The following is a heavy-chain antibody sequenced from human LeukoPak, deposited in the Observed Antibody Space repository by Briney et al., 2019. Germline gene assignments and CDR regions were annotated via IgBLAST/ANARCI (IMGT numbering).Heavy chain of an antibody. D-gene: IGHD5-18*01. V-gene: IGHV3-74*01. J-gene: IGHJ5*02. CDR3: ARVSVGQYSYDS. CDR2: INTDGRTT. Sequence: PGGSLRLSCAASGFTFSSYWMHWVRQAPGKGLVWVSRINTDGRTTTYADSVKGRFTISRDNAKNTLYLQMNTLRAEDTAVYYCARVSVGQYSYDSWGQGSLVTVSS. CDR1: GFTFSSYW.